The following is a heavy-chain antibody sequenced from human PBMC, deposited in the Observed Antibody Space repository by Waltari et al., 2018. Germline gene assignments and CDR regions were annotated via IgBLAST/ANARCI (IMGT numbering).Heavy chain of an antibody. D-gene: IGHD4-4*01. CDR2: INEDGSDI. CDR3: ARDMGQYTNYGAY. V-gene: IGHV3-7*03. CDR1: GFTFGTHW. J-gene: IGHJ4*02. Sequence: EVQLVESGGGLVQPGGSLRLSCAASGFTFGTHWMSWVRQAPGKGLEWVANINEDGSDIYYVDSVKGRFTISRDNAKNSLYLQMNSLRAEDTAVYYCARDMGQYTNYGAYWGQGTLVIVSS.